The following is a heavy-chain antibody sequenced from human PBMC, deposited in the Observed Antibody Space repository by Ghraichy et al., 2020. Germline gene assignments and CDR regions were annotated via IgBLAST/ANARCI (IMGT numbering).Heavy chain of an antibody. CDR1: GFTFSSYS. Sequence: GGSLRLSCAASGFTFSSYSMNWVRQAPGKGLEWVSYISSSSTIYYADSVKGRFTISRDNAKNSLYLQMNSLRDEDTAVYYCSSGYYYYWYFDLWGRGTLVTVSS. D-gene: IGHD3-22*01. J-gene: IGHJ2*01. CDR2: ISSSSTI. CDR3: SSGYYYYWYFDL. V-gene: IGHV3-48*02.